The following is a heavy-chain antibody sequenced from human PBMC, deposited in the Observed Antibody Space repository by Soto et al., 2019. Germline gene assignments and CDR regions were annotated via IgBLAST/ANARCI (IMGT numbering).Heavy chain of an antibody. D-gene: IGHD6-19*01. CDR3: ARDPSIAVAGTSFDWFDP. V-gene: IGHV1-18*04. J-gene: IGHJ5*02. CDR2: ISAYNGNT. CDR1: GYTFTSYG. Sequence: QVQLVQSGAEVKKPGASVKVSCKASGYTFTSYGISWVRQAPGQGLEWMGWISAYNGNTNYAQKLQGRVTMTTDTSTSTAYMELRSLRPDDTAVYYCARDPSIAVAGTSFDWFDPWGQGTLVTVSS.